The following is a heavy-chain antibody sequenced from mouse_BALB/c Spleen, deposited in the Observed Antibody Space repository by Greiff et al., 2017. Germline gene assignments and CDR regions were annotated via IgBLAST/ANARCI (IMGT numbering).Heavy chain of an antibody. CDR3: ARYLITTVVAPDAMDY. J-gene: IGHJ4*01. D-gene: IGHD1-1*01. V-gene: IGHV3-2*02. Sequence: EVQLQESGPGLVKPSQSLSLTCTVTGYSITSDYAWNWIRQFPGNKLEWMGYISYSGSTSYNPSLKSRISITRDTSKNQFFLQLNSVTTEDTATYYCARYLITTVVAPDAMDYWGQGTSVTVSS. CDR2: ISYSGST. CDR1: GYSITSDYA.